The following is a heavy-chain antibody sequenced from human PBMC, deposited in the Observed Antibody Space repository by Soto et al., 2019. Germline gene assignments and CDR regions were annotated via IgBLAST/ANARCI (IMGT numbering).Heavy chain of an antibody. Sequence: QVQLVQSGAEVKKPGSSVKVSCKASGGTFSSYAISWVRQAPGQGLEWMGGFIPIFGTANYAQKFQGRATMTADEYAGTAYMELSSLRSEDTAVYYCARGGEPSSIAAPPTHFDYWGQGTLVTVSS. V-gene: IGHV1-69*12. D-gene: IGHD6-6*01. CDR3: ARGGEPSSIAAPPTHFDY. J-gene: IGHJ4*02. CDR1: GGTFSSYA. CDR2: FIPIFGTA.